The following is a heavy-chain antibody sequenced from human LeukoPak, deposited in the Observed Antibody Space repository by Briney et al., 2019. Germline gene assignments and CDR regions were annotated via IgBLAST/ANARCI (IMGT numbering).Heavy chain of an antibody. J-gene: IGHJ4*02. CDR3: VRDGRGYCGSTSCRPFDS. Sequence: ASVKVSCKASGYTFTSYGISWVRQAPGQGLEWMGWISTYNNNTNYAQKLQGRITMSTDTSTGTAYMELRSLRSDDTAIYYCVRDGRGYCGSTSCRPFDSWGRGTLVTVSS. CDR2: ISTYNNNT. CDR1: GYTFTSYG. V-gene: IGHV1-18*01. D-gene: IGHD2-2*01.